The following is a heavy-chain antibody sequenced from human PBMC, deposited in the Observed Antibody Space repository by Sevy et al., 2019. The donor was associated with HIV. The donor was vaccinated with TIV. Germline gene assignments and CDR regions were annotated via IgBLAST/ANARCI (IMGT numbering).Heavy chain of an antibody. Sequence: GGSLRLSCAASGFPFSSYAVSWVRQAPGRGLEWVSTLIGGGRRTYYADSVTGRFIISRDNSRNTLYLQMNSLRAEDTAIYYCAKRRVQSGLSGGGANYGMDVCGRGTTVTVSS. J-gene: IGHJ6*02. CDR2: LIGGGRRT. CDR3: AKRRVQSGLSGGGANYGMDV. V-gene: IGHV3-23*01. D-gene: IGHD2-8*02. CDR1: GFPFSSYA.